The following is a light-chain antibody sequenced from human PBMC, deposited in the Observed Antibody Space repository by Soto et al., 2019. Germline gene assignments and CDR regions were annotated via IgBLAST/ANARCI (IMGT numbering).Light chain of an antibody. J-gene: IGKJ1*01. CDR2: GAS. Sequence: VLTQSPGTKSIHPGATATLSCRASQSVSSSYLAWYQQKPGQAPRLLIYGASSRATGIPDRFSGSGSGTDFTLTISRLEPEDFAVYYCQQYSSSWTFGQGTNVDIK. CDR1: QSVSSSY. CDR3: QQYSSSWT. V-gene: IGKV3-20*01.